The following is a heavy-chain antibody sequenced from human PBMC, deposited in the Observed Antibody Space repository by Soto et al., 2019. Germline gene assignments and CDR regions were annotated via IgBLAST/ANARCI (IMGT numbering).Heavy chain of an antibody. CDR1: AFSLSTGGVG. Sequence: QITLKESGPTLVKPTQPLTLTCTFSAFSLSTGGVGVGWIRQPPGKALEWLALIYWDDDKRYSPSLRSRLTNTKDTSKHQVVLTMTNMDPVDTATYYCIQSRCGGDCLQSYASYYYYGMDVWGQGTTVTVSS. CDR2: IYWDDDK. CDR3: IQSRCGGDCLQSYASYYYYGMDV. D-gene: IGHD2-21*02. V-gene: IGHV2-5*02. J-gene: IGHJ6*02.